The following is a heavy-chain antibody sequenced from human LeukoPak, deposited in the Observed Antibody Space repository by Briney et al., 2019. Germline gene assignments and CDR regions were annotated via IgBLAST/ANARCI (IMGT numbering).Heavy chain of an antibody. Sequence: GGSLRLSCAASGFTFSSHSMTWVRQAPGRGLEWVSGIRDSGDRTYYADSVKGRFTTSRDNSKNTLYLQMNSLRAEDTAVYYCAKGGFCSSGTCYSPPVDYWGQGTLVTVSS. V-gene: IGHV3-23*01. D-gene: IGHD2-15*01. CDR2: IRDSGDRT. CDR3: AKGGFCSSGTCYSPPVDY. CDR1: GFTFSSHS. J-gene: IGHJ4*02.